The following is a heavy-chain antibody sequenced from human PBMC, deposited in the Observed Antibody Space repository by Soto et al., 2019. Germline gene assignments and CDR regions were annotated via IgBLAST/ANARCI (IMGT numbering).Heavy chain of an antibody. CDR1: GYSYTSYW. CDR3: VRRAEGRQRDGYYYGALDV. V-gene: IGHV5-51*01. J-gene: IGHJ6*02. CDR2: INPADSET. Sequence: PGESLKISCKGSGYSYTSYWIGWVRQSPGGGLEGMGIINPADSETNYSTTVQGEVTISADRFTSTDFLQWSSLKASDTDMYYCVRRAEGRQRDGYYYGALDVWGQGTTVTVSS.